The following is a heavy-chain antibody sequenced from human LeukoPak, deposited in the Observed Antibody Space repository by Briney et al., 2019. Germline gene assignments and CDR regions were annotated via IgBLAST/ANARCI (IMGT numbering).Heavy chain of an antibody. J-gene: IGHJ4*02. D-gene: IGHD7-27*01. CDR1: GGSISSGGYY. CDR3: AKDGGLWVSAHWGDS. Sequence: LSLTCTVSGGSISSGGYYWSWVRQAPGKGLKWVSTITTGGPNTYYADSVKGRFTVSRDDSKNTLYLQMNSLRAEDTAVYYCAKDGGLWVSAHWGDSWGRGTLVTVSS. V-gene: IGHV3-23*01. CDR2: ITTGGPNT.